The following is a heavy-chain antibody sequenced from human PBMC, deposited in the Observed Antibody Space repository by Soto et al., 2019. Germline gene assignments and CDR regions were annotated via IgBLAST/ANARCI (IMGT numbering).Heavy chain of an antibody. J-gene: IGHJ4*02. CDR1: GFIFSSYG. CDR2: IWYDGSNK. V-gene: IGHV3-33*01. D-gene: IGHD6-13*01. CDR3: VRGIAARAAFDY. Sequence: GGSLRLSCAASGFIFSSYGIHWVRQAPGKGLEWVAVIWYDGSNKYYADSLKGRFTISRDNSKNMLYLQMNSLRAEDTAVYYCVRGIAARAAFDYWGQGTLVTVSS.